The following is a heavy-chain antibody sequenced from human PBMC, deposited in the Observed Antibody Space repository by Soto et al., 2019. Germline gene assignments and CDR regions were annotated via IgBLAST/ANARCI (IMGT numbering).Heavy chain of an antibody. CDR1: GFTFSGSA. J-gene: IGHJ3*02. V-gene: IGHV3-73*02. Sequence: EVQLVESGGGLVQPGGSLKLSCAASGFTFSGSAMHWVRQASGKGLEWVGRIRSKANSYATVYAASVKGRFTISRDDSKNTAYLQMNSLKTEDTAVYYCTRSVAAADDAFDIWGQGTKVTVSS. D-gene: IGHD6-13*01. CDR3: TRSVAAADDAFDI. CDR2: IRSKANSYAT.